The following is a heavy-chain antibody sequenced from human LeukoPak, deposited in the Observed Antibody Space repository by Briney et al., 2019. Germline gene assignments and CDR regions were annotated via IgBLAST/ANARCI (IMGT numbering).Heavy chain of an antibody. V-gene: IGHV4-39*01. CDR3: VLMPGY. CDR2: FYNSGST. J-gene: IGHJ4*02. D-gene: IGHD2-2*01. CDR1: GGSITSGTYY. Sequence: SETLSLTCSVSGGSITSGTYYWGWIRQPPGKGLEWIGSFYNSGSTYYNPSLESRVTISVDTSKNQFSLKLTSVTAADTAVYYCVLMPGYWGQGTLVTVSS.